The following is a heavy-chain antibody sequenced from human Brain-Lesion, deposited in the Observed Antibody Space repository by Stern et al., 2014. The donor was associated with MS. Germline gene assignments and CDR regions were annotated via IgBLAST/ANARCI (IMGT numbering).Heavy chain of an antibody. D-gene: IGHD2-15*01. CDR3: AGEEDIRYCSGGSCTGNWFDP. J-gene: IGHJ5*02. CDR2: IYYSGNT. V-gene: IGHV4-39*01. CDR1: GGSVSSTSYA. Sequence: QVQLVQSGPGLVKPSETLSLTCTVAGGSVSSTSYAWAWIRQPPGKGLEWIGTIYYSGNTYYSPSLKSRLTLSLDKSKNQFSLQLGFLPAADTAVYYCAGEEDIRYCSGGSCTGNWFDPWGQGTLVTVSS.